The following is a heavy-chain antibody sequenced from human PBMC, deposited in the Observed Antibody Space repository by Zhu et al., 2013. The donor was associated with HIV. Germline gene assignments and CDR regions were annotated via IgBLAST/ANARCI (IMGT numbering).Heavy chain of an antibody. J-gene: IGHJ5*02. CDR2: INPNSGGT. D-gene: IGHD1-26*01. Sequence: QVQLVQSGAEVKKPGASVKVSCKASGFTFTSYYMHWVRQAPGQGLEWMGWINPNSGGTNYAQKFQGRVTMTRDTSISTAYMELSRLRSDDTAVYYCARACPGGRRNRVVDPWGQGTLVTVSS. CDR1: GFTFTSYY. V-gene: IGHV1-2*02. CDR3: ARACPGGRRNRVVDP.